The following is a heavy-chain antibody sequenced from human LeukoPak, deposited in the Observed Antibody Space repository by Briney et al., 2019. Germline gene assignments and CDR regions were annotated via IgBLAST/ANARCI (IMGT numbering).Heavy chain of an antibody. CDR3: AKDGTVRGVIPYYFDY. J-gene: IGHJ4*02. Sequence: PGGSLRLSCAASGFTFSSYEMNWVRQAPGKGLEWVSYISSSGSTIYYADSVKGRFTISRDNAKNSLYLQMNSLRAEDTAVYYCAKDGTVRGVIPYYFDYWGQGTLVTVSS. D-gene: IGHD3-10*01. CDR2: ISSSGSTI. CDR1: GFTFSSYE. V-gene: IGHV3-48*03.